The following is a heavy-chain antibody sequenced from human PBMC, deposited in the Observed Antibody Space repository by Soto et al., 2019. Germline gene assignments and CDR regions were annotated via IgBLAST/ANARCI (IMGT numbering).Heavy chain of an antibody. Sequence: ASVKVSCKASGYTYTSYYIHWVRQAPGQGLEWMGIINPSGGSTSYAQKFQGRVTMTRDTSTSTVYMELSSLRPEDTAVYYCAKDWGTYCYASSGYALEYWGPGTLVTVSS. J-gene: IGHJ4*02. CDR1: GYTYTSYY. D-gene: IGHD3-22*01. V-gene: IGHV1-46*01. CDR3: AKDWGTYCYASSGYALEY. CDR2: INPSGGST.